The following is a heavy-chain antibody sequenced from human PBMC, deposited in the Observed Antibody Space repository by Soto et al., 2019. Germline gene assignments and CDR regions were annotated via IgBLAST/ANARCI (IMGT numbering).Heavy chain of an antibody. CDR1: GYSFTSYA. CDR2: INAGNGKT. J-gene: IGHJ6*02. D-gene: IGHD3-16*01. CDR3: ARGGLALMDV. Sequence: QVQLVQSGAEVKKPGASVKVSCKASGYSFTSYAMHWVRQAPGQRLEWMGWINAGNGKTKYSQKFQGRVTITRDTAASTAYMELSSLRSEDTVVYYCARGGLALMDVWGQGTTVTVSS. V-gene: IGHV1-3*01.